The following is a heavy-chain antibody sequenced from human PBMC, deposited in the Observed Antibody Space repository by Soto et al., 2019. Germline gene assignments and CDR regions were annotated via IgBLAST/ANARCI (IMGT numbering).Heavy chain of an antibody. CDR2: IYYSGTT. V-gene: IGHV4-59*01. CDR3: ARGSSSFIDYYYGMDV. J-gene: IGHJ6*02. CDR1: GGSISTYY. D-gene: IGHD6-6*01. Sequence: PSETLSLTCNGSGGSISTYYWTWIRQPPGKGLEWIGYIYYSGTTNYNPSLKSRVTISVDTSKNQFSLKLSSVTAADTAVYYCARGSSSFIDYYYGMDVWGQGTTVTVSS.